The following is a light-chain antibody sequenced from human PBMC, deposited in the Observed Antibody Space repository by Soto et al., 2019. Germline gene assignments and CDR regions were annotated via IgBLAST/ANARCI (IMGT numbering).Light chain of an antibody. CDR2: EAT. V-gene: IGLV2-14*01. CDR3: ISYKTDDTFV. Sequence: QSVLTQPASVSGSPGQSITISGAGTRSDIGASNSVSWYQHLPGRSPTLIIYEATNRPSGVSERFSGSKAGDTASLTISGLQADDESEYFCISYKTDDTFVFGGGTKV. CDR1: RSDIGASNS. J-gene: IGLJ1*01.